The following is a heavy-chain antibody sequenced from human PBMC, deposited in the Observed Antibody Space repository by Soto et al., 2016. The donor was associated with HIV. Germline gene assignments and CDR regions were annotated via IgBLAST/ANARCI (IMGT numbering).Heavy chain of an antibody. CDR2: FDPEDGET. V-gene: IGHV1-24*01. Sequence: QVQLVQSGAEVKKPGASVKVSCKVSGYTLTELSMHWVRQAPGKGPEWMGGFDPEDGETIYAQKFQGRVTMTEDTSTDTAYMELRSLRPDDTAVYFCASTIKMVGLIFPHFGYWGHGTLVTVSS. CDR3: ASTIKMVGLIFPHFGY. D-gene: IGHD3-9*01. CDR1: GYTLTELS. J-gene: IGHJ4*01.